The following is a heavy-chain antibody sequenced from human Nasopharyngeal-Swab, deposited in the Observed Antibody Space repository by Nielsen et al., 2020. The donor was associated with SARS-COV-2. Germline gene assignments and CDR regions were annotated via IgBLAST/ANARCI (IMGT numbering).Heavy chain of an antibody. CDR2: ISGSGGST. V-gene: IGHV3-23*01. CDR1: GFTFSIYA. Sequence: GESLKISCAASGFTFSIYAMTWVRQAPGKGLEWVSAISGSGGSTYYADSVKGRFTISRDNSKNTLYLQMNSLRAEDTAVYYCAKDQWTITMIVQFLYWGQGTLVTVSS. CDR3: AKDQWTITMIVQFLY. D-gene: IGHD3-22*01. J-gene: IGHJ4*02.